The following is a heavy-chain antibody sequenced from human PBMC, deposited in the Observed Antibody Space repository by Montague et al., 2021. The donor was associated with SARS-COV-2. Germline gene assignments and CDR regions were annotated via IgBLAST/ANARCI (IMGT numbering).Heavy chain of an antibody. V-gene: IGHV4-34*01. D-gene: IGHD6-19*01. Sequence: SETLSLTCAVYGGSFSGYYWGWIRQPPGKGLEWIGEINHSGSTNYNPSLKSRVTISVDTSKSQFSLKLSSVTAADTAVYYCARGSRQWLVRPPHYYYFDYWGQGTLVTVSS. CDR3: ARGSRQWLVRPPHYYYFDY. CDR2: INHSGST. J-gene: IGHJ4*02. CDR1: GGSFSGYY.